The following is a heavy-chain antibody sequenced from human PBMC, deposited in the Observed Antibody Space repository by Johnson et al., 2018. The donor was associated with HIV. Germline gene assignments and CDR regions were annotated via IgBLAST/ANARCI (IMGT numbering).Heavy chain of an antibody. CDR3: ARAHYGSGSLDI. CDR1: GFTFINAW. Sequence: VQLVESGGGLVKPGGSLRLSCAASGFTFINAWMNWVRQAPGKGLEWVSAISGSGGSTYYADSVKGRFTISRDNSKNTLYLQMNSLRAEDTAVYYCARAHYGSGSLDIWGQGTMVTVSS. CDR2: ISGSGGST. V-gene: IGHV3-23*04. J-gene: IGHJ3*02. D-gene: IGHD3-10*01.